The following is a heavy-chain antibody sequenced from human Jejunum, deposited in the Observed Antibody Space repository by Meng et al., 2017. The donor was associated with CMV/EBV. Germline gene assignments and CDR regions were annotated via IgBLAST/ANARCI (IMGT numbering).Heavy chain of an antibody. D-gene: IGHD2-15*01. Sequence: CEASGFTFSSYAMQWVRQAPGKGLEWVAVIWFDGSNKFYADSVKGRFTISRDNSKNTVYLQMNSLRAEDTAVYYCARSIVVYGMDVWGQGTTVTVSS. J-gene: IGHJ6*02. CDR3: ARSIVVYGMDV. CDR1: GFTFSSYA. V-gene: IGHV3-33*08. CDR2: IWFDGSNK.